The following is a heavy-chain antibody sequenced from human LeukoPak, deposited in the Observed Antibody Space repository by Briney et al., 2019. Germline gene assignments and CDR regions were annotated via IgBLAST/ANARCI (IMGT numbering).Heavy chain of an antibody. D-gene: IGHD2-15*01. CDR1: GFTFSSAW. CDR3: TTEGYCSGGNCYSYDS. J-gene: IGHJ4*02. V-gene: IGHV3-15*01. Sequence: PGGSLRLSCAASGFTFSSAWLSWVRQAPGKGLEWVGRIKSKTDGGTTDYAAPVKGRFTISRDDSKNKLFLQMNSLKTEDTAVYYCTTEGYCSGGNCYSYDSWGQGTLVTVSS. CDR2: IKSKTDGGTT.